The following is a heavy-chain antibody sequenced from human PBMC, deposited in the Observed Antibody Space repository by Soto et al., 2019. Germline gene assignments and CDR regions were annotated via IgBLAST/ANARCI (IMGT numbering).Heavy chain of an antibody. D-gene: IGHD2-2*02. J-gene: IGHJ6*02. CDR3: AREYTAWPLAYGLDV. Sequence: PWGSLRLSCVGSGFTFSTYSINCFRHAPGKGLEWVSSISSRSDIYYADSVKGRFTISRDNAKNSVSLQMNSLRAEDTAVYYCAREYTAWPLAYGLDVWGQGTTVTVSS. CDR1: GFTFSTYS. CDR2: ISSRSDI. V-gene: IGHV3-21*01.